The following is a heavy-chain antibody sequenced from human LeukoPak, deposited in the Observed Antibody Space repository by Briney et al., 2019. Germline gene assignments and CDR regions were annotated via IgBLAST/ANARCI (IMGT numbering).Heavy chain of an antibody. V-gene: IGHV4-59*01. D-gene: IGHD6-13*01. CDR1: GGSLSHYY. CDR2: IYYLGST. Sequence: SETLSLTCTVSGGSLSHYYWSWIRQPPGKGLEWIGYIYYLGSTNYSPSLKSRVTISVDTSKNQFSLKLNSVTAADTAVYYCARGVYIAAAQYGYWGQGTLVTVSS. J-gene: IGHJ4*02. CDR3: ARGVYIAAAQYGY.